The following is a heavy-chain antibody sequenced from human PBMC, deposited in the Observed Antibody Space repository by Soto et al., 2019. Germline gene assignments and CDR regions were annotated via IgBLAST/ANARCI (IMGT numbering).Heavy chain of an antibody. CDR2: INHSGST. CDR1: GGSFSGYY. CDR3: ARGRAFDI. J-gene: IGHJ3*02. Sequence: QVQLQQWGAGLLKPSETLSLTCAVYGGSFSGYYWSWIRQPPGKGLEWIGEINHSGSTNYNPSLKSRVTISVDTSKNQFSLKLSSVTAADTAVYYCARGRAFDIWGKGTMVTVSS. V-gene: IGHV4-34*01.